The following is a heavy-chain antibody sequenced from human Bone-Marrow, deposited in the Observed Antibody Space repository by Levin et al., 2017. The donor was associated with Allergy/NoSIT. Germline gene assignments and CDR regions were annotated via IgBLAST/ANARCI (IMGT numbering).Heavy chain of an antibody. Sequence: ETLSLTCVASGFTFSSHWMIWVRQAPGKGLEWVANIKGDGSDTSYEDSVKGRFTVSRDNAKNSLYLQMNSLRAEDTAVYYCARDGPAAVDFDYWGQGTLVTVSS. J-gene: IGHJ4*02. D-gene: IGHD4-23*01. CDR3: ARDGPAAVDFDY. CDR1: GFTFSSHW. V-gene: IGHV3-7*01. CDR2: IKGDGSDT.